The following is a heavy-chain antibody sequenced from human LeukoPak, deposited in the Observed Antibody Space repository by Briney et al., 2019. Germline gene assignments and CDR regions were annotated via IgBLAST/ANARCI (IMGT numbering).Heavy chain of an antibody. CDR3: AREAITMVRGVFINQYYFDY. D-gene: IGHD3-10*01. J-gene: IGHJ4*02. CDR1: GFAFSSCG. Sequence: GGSLRLSCAASGFAFSSCGMHWVRQAPGKGLEWVANIKQDGSEKYYVDSVTGRFTISRDNAKNSLYLQMNSLRAEDTAVYYCAREAITMVRGVFINQYYFDYWGQGILVTVSS. V-gene: IGHV3-7*01. CDR2: IKQDGSEK.